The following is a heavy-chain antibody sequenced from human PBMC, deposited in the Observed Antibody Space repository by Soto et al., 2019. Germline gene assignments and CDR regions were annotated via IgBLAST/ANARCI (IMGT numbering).Heavy chain of an antibody. Sequence: ASVKVSCKASGYTFTSYDMNWVRQATGQGLEWMGWMNPNSGNTGYAQKFQGRVTMTRNTSISTAYMELSSLKASDTAMYYCARAPTADLANWWLDIWGQGTMVTVSS. CDR3: ARAPTADLANWWLDI. CDR2: MNPNSGNT. CDR1: GYTFTSYD. V-gene: IGHV1-8*01. D-gene: IGHD2-8*02. J-gene: IGHJ3*02.